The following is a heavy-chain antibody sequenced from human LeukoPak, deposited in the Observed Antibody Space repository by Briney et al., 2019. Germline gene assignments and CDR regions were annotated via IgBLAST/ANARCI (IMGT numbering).Heavy chain of an antibody. CDR2: ISWNSGSI. CDR3: ARGSRSTHFDY. V-gene: IGHV3-9*01. CDR1: GFFFDDYA. D-gene: IGHD2-15*01. Sequence: GRSLRLSCAASGFFFDDYAMHWVRQAPGKGLEWVSGISWNSGSIGYADSVKGRFTISRDNAKNSLYLQMNSLRAEDTALYYCARGSRSTHFDYWGQGTLVTVSS. J-gene: IGHJ4*02.